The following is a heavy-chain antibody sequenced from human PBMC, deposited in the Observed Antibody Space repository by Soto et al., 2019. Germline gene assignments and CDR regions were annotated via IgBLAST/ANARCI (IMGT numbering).Heavy chain of an antibody. V-gene: IGHV4-59*11. D-gene: IGHD4-4*01. CDR1: GDSISTHY. CDR2: IFYRGGT. J-gene: IGHJ4*02. CDR3: ARLQMVQKVIDY. Sequence: SETLSLTCTVSGDSISTHYWSWIRQPPGKGLQWIGYIFYRGGTAYNPSLKSRVTISLDMSKKQFSLKPSSVTAADTATYYCARLQMVQKVIDYWGQGTLVTVSS.